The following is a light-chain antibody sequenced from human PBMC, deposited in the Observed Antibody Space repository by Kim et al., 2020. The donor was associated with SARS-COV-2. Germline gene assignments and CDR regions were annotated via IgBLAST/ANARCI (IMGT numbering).Light chain of an antibody. Sequence: PVERATFSVRASQSVSSSYIAWYQQNPGQAPRLLIYGASNRATGISDRFSGGGSGTDFALTISILEPEDFAVYYCQHFGSSPPRYSFGQGTKLEI. V-gene: IGKV3-20*01. CDR1: QSVSSSY. CDR2: GAS. J-gene: IGKJ2*03. CDR3: QHFGSSPPRYS.